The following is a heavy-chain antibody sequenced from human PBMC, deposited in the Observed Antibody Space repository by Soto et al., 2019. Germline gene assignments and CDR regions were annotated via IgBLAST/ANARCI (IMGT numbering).Heavy chain of an antibody. D-gene: IGHD1-26*01. J-gene: IGHJ4*02. V-gene: IGHV3-30-3*01. CDR2: ISFDGSVK. CDR3: ARDPDGGSSHSDY. Sequence: XXSXGGXXXXXRXXXXSXAASXXTFSSCTXHWVRQAXXXXXDWVAGISFDGSVKYYADSARGRFTISRDNSXNTLXXXMDSLRPEDTAIYYCARDPDGGSSHSDYWGQGTLVTVSS. CDR1: XXTFSSCT.